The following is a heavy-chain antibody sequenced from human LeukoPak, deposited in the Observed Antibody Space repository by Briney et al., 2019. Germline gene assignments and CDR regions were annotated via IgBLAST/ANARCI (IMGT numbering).Heavy chain of an antibody. V-gene: IGHV3-23*01. CDR2: ISGSGGIT. CDR3: AKGGAYYDISPYYFDY. J-gene: IGHJ4*02. Sequence: VGSLRLSCAASGFTFSSYAMSWVRQAPGKGLEWVSAISGSGGITYYADSVKGRVTISRDNSKNTLCLQMNSLRAEDTAVYYCAKGGAYYDISPYYFDYWGQGTLVTVSS. CDR1: GFTFSSYA. D-gene: IGHD3-9*01.